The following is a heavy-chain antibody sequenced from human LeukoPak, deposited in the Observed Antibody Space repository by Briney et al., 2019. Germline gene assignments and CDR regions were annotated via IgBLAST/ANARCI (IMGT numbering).Heavy chain of an antibody. D-gene: IGHD3-22*01. Sequence: PSETLSLTCAVYVGSFSGYYWSWIRQPPGKGLEWIGEINHSGSTNYNPSLKSRVTISVDTSKNQFSLKLSSVTAADTAVYYCARVYYDSSGPHWYFDLWGRGTLATVSS. J-gene: IGHJ2*01. V-gene: IGHV4-34*01. CDR2: INHSGST. CDR3: ARVYYDSSGPHWYFDL. CDR1: VGSFSGYY.